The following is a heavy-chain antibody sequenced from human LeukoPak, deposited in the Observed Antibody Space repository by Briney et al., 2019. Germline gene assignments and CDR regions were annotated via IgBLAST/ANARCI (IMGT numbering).Heavy chain of an antibody. CDR2: ISAYNGNT. V-gene: IGHV1-18*01. J-gene: IGHJ5*02. CDR1: GYTFNRYG. CDR3: ARDRGRPRFDP. Sequence: ASVTVSCKASGYTFNRYGIGWVRQAPGQGLEWMGWISAYNGNTNYAQKLQGRVTMTTDTSTSTAYMELRSLRSDDTAVYYCARDRGRPRFDPWGQGTLVTVSS.